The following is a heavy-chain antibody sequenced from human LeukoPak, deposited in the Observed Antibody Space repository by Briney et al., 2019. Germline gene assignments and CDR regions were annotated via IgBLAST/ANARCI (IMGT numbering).Heavy chain of an antibody. CDR2: IYYSGST. V-gene: IGHV4-39*01. D-gene: IGHD3-10*01. CDR1: GGSISSSSYY. Sequence: SETLSLTCTVSGGSISSSSYYWGWIRQPPGKGLEWIGSIYYSGSTYYNPSLKSRVTISVDTSKNQFSLKLSSVTAADTAVYYCARLVDLWFGEFPDYPGAFDIWGQGTMVTVSS. J-gene: IGHJ3*02. CDR3: ARLVDLWFGEFPDYPGAFDI.